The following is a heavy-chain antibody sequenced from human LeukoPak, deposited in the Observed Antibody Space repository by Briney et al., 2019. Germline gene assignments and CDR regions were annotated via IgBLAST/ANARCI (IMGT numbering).Heavy chain of an antibody. CDR3: ARDRGTWNDDGFDY. V-gene: IGHV4-4*07. Sequence: SETLSLTCTVSGGSISSYYWSWIRQPAGKGLEWIGRIYISGSTNYNPSLKSRVTMSVDTSKNQFSLKLSSVTAADAAVYYCARDRGTWNDDGFDYWGQGTLVTVSS. D-gene: IGHD1-1*01. J-gene: IGHJ4*02. CDR1: GGSISSYY. CDR2: IYISGST.